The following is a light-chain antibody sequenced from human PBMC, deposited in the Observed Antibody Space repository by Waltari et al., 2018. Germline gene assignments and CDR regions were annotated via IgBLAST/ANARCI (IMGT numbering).Light chain of an antibody. J-gene: IGLJ2*01. V-gene: IGLV3-21*03. Sequence: SYVLTQPPSVSVAPGKTARITCGGNNIGDTRVNWYQQKPGQAPVLVVYDDSDRPSRIPDRFSGSNSGNTATLTVSRVEAGDEADYYCQVWHTTSDHVVFGGGTKLTVL. CDR3: QVWHTTSDHVV. CDR2: DDS. CDR1: NIGDTR.